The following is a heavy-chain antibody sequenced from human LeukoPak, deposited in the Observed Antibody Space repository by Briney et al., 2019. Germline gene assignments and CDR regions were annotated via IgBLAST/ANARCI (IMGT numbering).Heavy chain of an antibody. J-gene: IGHJ4*02. D-gene: IGHD3-3*01. CDR1: GFSLSNNA. CDR2: IWYDGSNE. Sequence: TGGSLSPSCAAPGFSLSNNAMNWFRKPPGKGLEWVAVIWYDGSNEHYSEFVKGRFAISRDTSRNTLYLQMNNVRAEDTAVYFCARDPGLRLDSWGQGTLVTVS. V-gene: IGHV3-33*01. CDR3: ARDPGLRLDS.